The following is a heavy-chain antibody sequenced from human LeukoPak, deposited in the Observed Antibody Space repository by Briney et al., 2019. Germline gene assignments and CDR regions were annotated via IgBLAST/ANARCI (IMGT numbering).Heavy chain of an antibody. V-gene: IGHV4-34*01. Sequence: GSLRLSCAASGFTFSNYAMSWIRQPPGKGLEWIGEINHSGSTNYNPSLKSRVTISVDTSKNQFSLKLSSVTAADTAVYYCARGGVGLSTYSSSMDVWGQGTTVTVSS. J-gene: IGHJ6*02. CDR1: GFTFSNYA. CDR2: INHSGST. D-gene: IGHD6-13*01. CDR3: ARGGVGLSTYSSSMDV.